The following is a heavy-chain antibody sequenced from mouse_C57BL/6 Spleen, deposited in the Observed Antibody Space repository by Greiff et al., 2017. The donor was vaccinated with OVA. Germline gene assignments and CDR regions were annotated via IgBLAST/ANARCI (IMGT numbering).Heavy chain of an antibody. D-gene: IGHD2-3*01. Sequence: QVQLQQSGAELVRPGTSVKMSCKASGYTFTNYWIGWAKQRPGHGLEWIGDIYPGGGYTNYTEKFKGKATLAADKSSSTAYMQFSSLTSEDSAIYYCARSGDGYLAWFAYWGQGTLVTVSA. CDR2: IYPGGGYT. CDR3: ARSGDGYLAWFAY. J-gene: IGHJ3*01. CDR1: GYTFTNYW. V-gene: IGHV1-63*01.